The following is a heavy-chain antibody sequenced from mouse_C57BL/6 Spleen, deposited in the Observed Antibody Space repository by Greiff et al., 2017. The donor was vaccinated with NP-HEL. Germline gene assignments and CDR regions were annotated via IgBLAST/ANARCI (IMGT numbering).Heavy chain of an antibody. J-gene: IGHJ3*01. CDR3: ARGYFAY. CDR2: ISDGGSYT. CDR1: GFTFSSYA. V-gene: IGHV5-4*03. Sequence: EVKLVESGGGLVKPGGSLKLSCAASGFTFSSYAMSWVRQTPEKRLEWVATISDGGSYTYYPDNVKGRVTISRDNAKNNLYLQMSHLKSEDTAMYYCARGYFAYWGQGTLVTVSA.